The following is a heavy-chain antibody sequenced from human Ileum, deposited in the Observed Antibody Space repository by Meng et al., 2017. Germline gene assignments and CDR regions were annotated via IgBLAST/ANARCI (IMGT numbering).Heavy chain of an antibody. D-gene: IGHD1-1*01. V-gene: IGHV3-30*03. Sequence: QEQLVESGGGLIQPGRSLRFSCAGSGFTFSDYAMHWVRQAPGKGLEWVSIISYDGSFEDYADFAKGRFTISRDNAKNTLSLEMNSLRSDDTAVYYCARGRYDHLYNWFESWGQGTLVTVSS. CDR2: ISYDGSFE. J-gene: IGHJ5*01. CDR3: ARGRYDHLYNWFES. CDR1: GFTFSDYA.